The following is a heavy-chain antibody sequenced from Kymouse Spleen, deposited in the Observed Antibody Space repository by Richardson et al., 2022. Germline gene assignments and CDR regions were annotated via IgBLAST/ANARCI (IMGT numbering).Heavy chain of an antibody. Sequence: QVQLQQWGAGLLKPSETLSLTCAVYGGSFSGYYWSWIRQPPGKGLEWIGEINHSGSTNYNPSLKSRVTISVDTSKNQFSLKLSSVTAADTAVYYCARGVITGLGRAFDIWGQGTMVTVSS. CDR2: INHSGST. CDR3: ARGVITGLGRAFDI. D-gene: IGHD1-20*01,IGHD1-7*01. V-gene: IGHV4-34*01. CDR1: GGSFSGYY. J-gene: IGHJ3*02.